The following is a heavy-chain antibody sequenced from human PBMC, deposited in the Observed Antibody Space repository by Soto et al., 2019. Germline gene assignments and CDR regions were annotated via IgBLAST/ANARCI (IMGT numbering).Heavy chain of an antibody. Sequence: SVKVSCKASGGTFSSYAISWVRQAPGQGLEWMGGIIPIFGTANYAQKFQGRVTITADESTSTAYMELSSLRSEDTAVYYCARGRYSSSSGGYYFDYWRQGTLVTVSS. D-gene: IGHD6-6*01. CDR3: ARGRYSSSSGGYYFDY. J-gene: IGHJ4*02. V-gene: IGHV1-69*13. CDR1: GGTFSSYA. CDR2: IIPIFGTA.